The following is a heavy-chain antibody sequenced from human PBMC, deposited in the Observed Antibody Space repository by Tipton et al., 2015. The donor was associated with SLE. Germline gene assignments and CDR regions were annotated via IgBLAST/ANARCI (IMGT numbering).Heavy chain of an antibody. CDR3: AREGWLEYFYGLDV. V-gene: IGHV3-7*05. CDR1: GFPFSNYQ. J-gene: IGHJ6*02. Sequence: GSLRLSCAASGFPFSNYQMDWVRQAPGKGLEWVANIKEDGGEEHYVDSVKGRFTISRDNAKASLFLQMNSLRAEDTAVYYCAREGWLEYFYGLDVWGQGTTVTVSS. D-gene: IGHD6-19*01. CDR2: IKEDGGEE.